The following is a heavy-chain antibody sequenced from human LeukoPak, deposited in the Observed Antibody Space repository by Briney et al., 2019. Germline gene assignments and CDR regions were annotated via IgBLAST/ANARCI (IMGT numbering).Heavy chain of an antibody. V-gene: IGHV1-8*02. Sequence: ASVKVSCKASGYTLTSYGISWVRQATGQGLEWMGWMNPNSGDTGFAPKFQGRVTMTRNTSIGTAYMELSSLRSEDTALYYCARGGILTGYYPYYFDYWGQGTLVTVSS. CDR2: MNPNSGDT. CDR1: GYTLTSYG. CDR3: ARGGILTGYYPYYFDY. D-gene: IGHD3-9*01. J-gene: IGHJ4*02.